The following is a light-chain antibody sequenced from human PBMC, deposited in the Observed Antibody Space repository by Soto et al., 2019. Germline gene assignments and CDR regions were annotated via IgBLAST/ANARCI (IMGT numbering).Light chain of an antibody. CDR3: QQYITSPWT. V-gene: IGKV1-5*03. CDR2: KAS. CDR1: QSIRSW. J-gene: IGKJ1*01. Sequence: DIQLTQSPSTLSAAVGDRVTITCRASQSIRSWLAWYQQRPGKAPKVLIYKASSLESGVPSRFSGGGSGTEFTLTINSLQPDDFATYYCQQYITSPWTFGQGTKVDIK.